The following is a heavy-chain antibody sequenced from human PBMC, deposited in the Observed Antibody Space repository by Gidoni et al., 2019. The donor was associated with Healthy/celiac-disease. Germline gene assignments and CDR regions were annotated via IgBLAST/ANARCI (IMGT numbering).Heavy chain of an antibody. D-gene: IGHD5-12*01. V-gene: IGHV3-53*01. CDR1: GFTVSSNY. J-gene: IGHJ2*01. Sequence: EVQLVESGGGLIQPGGSLRLSCAASGFTVSSNYMSWVRQAPGKGLEWVSVIYSSGSTYYADSVKGRFTISRDNSKNTLYLQMNSLRVEDTAVYYCARPRVTWEMATIVGWYFDLWGRGTLVTVSS. CDR3: ARPRVTWEMATIVGWYFDL. CDR2: IYSSGST.